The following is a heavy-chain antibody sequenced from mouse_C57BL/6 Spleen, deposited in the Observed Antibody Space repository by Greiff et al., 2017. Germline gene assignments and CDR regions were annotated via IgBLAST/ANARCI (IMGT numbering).Heavy chain of an antibody. CDR3: AQRGYDDVSAWFAY. D-gene: IGHD2-2*01. CDR1: GFSLSTSNMG. CDR2: IWWNDDK. J-gene: IGHJ3*01. Sequence: QVTLKVCGPGILQPSQTLSLTCSFSGFSLSTSNMGIGWIRQPSGKGLEWLAHIWWNDDKYYNPSLKSRLTISKDTSNNQVFLKITSVDTAYTATYYGAQRGYDDVSAWFAYWGQGTLVTVSA. V-gene: IGHV8-5*01.